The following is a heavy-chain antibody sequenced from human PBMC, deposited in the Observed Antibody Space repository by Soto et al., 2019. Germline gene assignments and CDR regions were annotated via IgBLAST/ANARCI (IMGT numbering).Heavy chain of an antibody. J-gene: IGHJ4*02. CDR3: ALDSTGHYFLPGY. CDR2: FISILNTA. V-gene: IGHV1-69*10. CDR1: GGSFSTYG. Sequence: GASVEVSCKDSGGSFSTYGIRWVRQAAGQGLEWMGGFISILNTATYAQKFQGRVTITADKSTSTSYMELNSVRSEDPAVYYCALDSTGHYFLPGYWGQGTLVTVSS. D-gene: IGHD3-22*01.